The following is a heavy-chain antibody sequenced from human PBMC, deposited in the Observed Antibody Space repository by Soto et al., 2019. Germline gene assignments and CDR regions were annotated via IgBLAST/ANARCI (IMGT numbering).Heavy chain of an antibody. Sequence: SETLTLTCTVSGSSVSSGSYYWSWIRQPPGKGLEWIGYIYYSGSTNYNPSLKSRVTISVDTSKNQFSLKLSSVTAADTAVYYCARGSGPNDAFDIWGQGTMVTVSS. V-gene: IGHV4-61*01. D-gene: IGHD2-15*01. CDR3: ARGSGPNDAFDI. J-gene: IGHJ3*02. CDR2: IYYSGST. CDR1: GSSVSSGSYY.